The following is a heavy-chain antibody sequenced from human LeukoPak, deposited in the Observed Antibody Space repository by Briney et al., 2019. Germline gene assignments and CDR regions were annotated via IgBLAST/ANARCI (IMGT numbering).Heavy chain of an antibody. Sequence: AGGSLRLSCAASGFTVSSNYMSWVRQAPGKGLERVSSISGVGSTSYADSVKGRFTISRDNSRSTLYLQMDSLRPEDTAVYYCARSGYYYDSSGSSSWGQGTLVTVSS. CDR3: ARSGYYYDSSGSSS. J-gene: IGHJ5*02. CDR1: GFTVSSNY. D-gene: IGHD3-22*01. CDR2: ISGVGST. V-gene: IGHV3-66*01.